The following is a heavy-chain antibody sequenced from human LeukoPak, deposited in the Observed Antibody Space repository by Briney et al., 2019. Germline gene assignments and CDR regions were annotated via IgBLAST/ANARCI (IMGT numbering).Heavy chain of an antibody. J-gene: IGHJ4*02. CDR3: ARESGYSYGFWFDY. D-gene: IGHD5-18*01. CDR2: IYTSGST. CDR1: GGSISSGSYY. Sequence: SQTLSLTCTVSGGSISSGSYYWSWIRQPAGKGLEWIGRIYTSGSTSYNPSLKSRVTISVDTSKNQLSLKLSSVTAADTAVYYCARESGYSYGFWFDYWGQGTLVTVSS. V-gene: IGHV4-61*02.